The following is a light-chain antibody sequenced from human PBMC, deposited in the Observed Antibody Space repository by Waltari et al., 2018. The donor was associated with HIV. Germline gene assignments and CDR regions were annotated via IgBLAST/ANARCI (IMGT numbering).Light chain of an antibody. CDR3: GTWDRSMDGGV. J-gene: IGLJ2*01. V-gene: IGLV1-51*01. CDR2: DND. CDR1: SSNIGNDF. Sequence: QSVFTQPPSVSAAPGQKVAISCSVNSSNIGNDFVSWYQHVPGSAPKLLIYDNDKRPSGIPDRFSGSKSGTSATLDITGLQTGDEADYYCGTWDRSMDGGVFGGGTKLTVL.